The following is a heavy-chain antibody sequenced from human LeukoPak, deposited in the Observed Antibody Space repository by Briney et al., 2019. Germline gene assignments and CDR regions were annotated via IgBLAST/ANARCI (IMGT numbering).Heavy chain of an antibody. CDR1: GGTFSSYA. V-gene: IGHV1-69*05. CDR2: IIPIFGTA. CDR3: ARGSSGWYGGPFDY. D-gene: IGHD6-19*01. Sequence: ASVKVSCKASGGTFSSYAISRVRQAPGQGLEWMGGIIPIFGTANYAQKFQGRVTITTDESTSTAYMELSSLRSEDTAVYYCARGSSGWYGGPFDYWGPGTLVTVSS. J-gene: IGHJ4*02.